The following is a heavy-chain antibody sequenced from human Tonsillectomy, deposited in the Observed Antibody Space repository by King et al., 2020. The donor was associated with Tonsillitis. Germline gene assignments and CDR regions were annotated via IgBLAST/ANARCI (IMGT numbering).Heavy chain of an antibody. J-gene: IGHJ3*02. CDR2: VSYNGRA. CDR1: GASIIDTEYY. CDR3: ARTEVSYEGGLSGHWYPENGFDI. V-gene: IGHV4-39*01. Sequence: QLQESGPGVVQPWETLFLDCTVSGASIIDTEYYWGWIRQSPGRGLEWLGHVSYNGRAYYNPSLRGRVTISVDTSKNQFSLRLTSLTAADTSVFYCARTEVSYEGGLSGHWYPENGFDIWGQGTKVTVSS. D-gene: IGHD2-21*01.